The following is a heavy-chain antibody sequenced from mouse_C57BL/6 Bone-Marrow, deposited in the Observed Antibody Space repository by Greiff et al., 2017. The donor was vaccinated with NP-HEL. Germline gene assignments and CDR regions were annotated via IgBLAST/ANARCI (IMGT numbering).Heavy chain of an antibody. D-gene: IGHD2-3*01. CDR2: INPYNGGT. V-gene: IGHV1-19*01. J-gene: IGHJ2*01. Sequence: EVQLQQSGPVLVKPGASVKMSCKASGYTFTDYYMNWVKQSPGKSLEWIGVINPYNGGTSYNQKFKGKATLTVDKSSSTAYMELNSLTSEDSAGYYWAGDDGYPDYWGQGTTLTVSS. CDR1: GYTFTDYY. CDR3: AGDDGYPDY.